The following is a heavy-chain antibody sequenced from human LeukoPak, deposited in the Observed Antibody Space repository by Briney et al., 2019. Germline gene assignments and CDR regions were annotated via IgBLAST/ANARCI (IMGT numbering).Heavy chain of an antibody. D-gene: IGHD3-3*01. CDR1: GGSFSGYY. CDR2: INHSGST. CDR3: ARGPRVLPVGVLRFLEWLAFDY. Sequence: SETLSLTXAVYGGSFSGYYWSWIRQPPGKGLEWIGEINHSGSTNYNPSLKSRVTISVDTSKNQFSLKLSSVTAADTAVYYCARGPRVLPVGVLRFLEWLAFDYWGQGTLVTVSS. V-gene: IGHV4-34*01. J-gene: IGHJ4*02.